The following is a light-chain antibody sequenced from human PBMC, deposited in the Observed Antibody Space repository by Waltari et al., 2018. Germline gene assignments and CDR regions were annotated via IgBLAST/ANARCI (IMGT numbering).Light chain of an antibody. Sequence: QSVLTQPPSVSAAPGQKVTISCSGSSSNIGNNYVSWYQQLPGTAPKLLIYENNKRPSGIPDRFSGSKSGTSATLGITGLQTGDEADYYCGTWDSSLSAPGVVFGGGTKLTVL. CDR1: SSNIGNNY. J-gene: IGLJ2*01. V-gene: IGLV1-51*02. CDR2: ENN. CDR3: GTWDSSLSAPGVV.